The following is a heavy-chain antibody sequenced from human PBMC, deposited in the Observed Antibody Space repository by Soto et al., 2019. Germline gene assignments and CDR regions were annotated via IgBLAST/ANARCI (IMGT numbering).Heavy chain of an antibody. CDR3: AREGGTGTFH. D-gene: IGHD1-1*01. V-gene: IGHV4-4*07. CDR2: VYTHGST. Sequence: QVQLQESGPGLVKPSETLSLTCIVSGASISGYYWSWIRQPAGKGLEWIGRVYTHGSTSYNPSLKSRVTMSLDTSKNRFSLRLSSVTAADTAVYYCAREGGTGTFHWGQGTLVTVSS. CDR1: GASISGYY. J-gene: IGHJ4*02.